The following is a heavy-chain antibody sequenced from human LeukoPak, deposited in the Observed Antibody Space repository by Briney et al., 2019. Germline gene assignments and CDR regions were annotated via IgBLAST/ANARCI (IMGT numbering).Heavy chain of an antibody. CDR3: ARVAYYYDSSGYFFDY. CDR2: INPNSGGT. D-gene: IGHD3-22*01. CDR1: GYTFTGYY. V-gene: IGHV1-2*02. J-gene: IGHJ4*02. Sequence: VASVRVSCKASGYTFTGYYMHWVRQAPGQGLEWMGWINPNSGGTNYARKFQGGVTMTRDTSISTAYMELSRLRSDDTAVYYCARVAYYYDSSGYFFDYWGQGTLVTVSS.